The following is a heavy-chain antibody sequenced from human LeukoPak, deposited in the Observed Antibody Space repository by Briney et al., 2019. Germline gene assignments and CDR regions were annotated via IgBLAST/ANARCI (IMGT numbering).Heavy chain of an antibody. CDR2: IKQDGSEK. CDR1: GFTFSSYW. J-gene: IGHJ3*02. D-gene: IGHD3-22*01. CDR3: ARVKGYYDSSGYEIDAFDI. V-gene: IGHV3-7*01. Sequence: GGSLRLSCAASGFTFSSYWMSWVRQAPGKGLEWVANIKQDGSEKYYVDAVKGRFTISRDNAKNSLYLQMNSLRAEDTAVYYCARVKGYYDSSGYEIDAFDIWGQGTMVTVSS.